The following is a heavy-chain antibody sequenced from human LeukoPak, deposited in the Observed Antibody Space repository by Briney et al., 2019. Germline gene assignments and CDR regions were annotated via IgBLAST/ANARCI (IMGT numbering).Heavy chain of an antibody. CDR1: GYTFTGYY. J-gene: IGHJ4*02. CDR2: INPNSGGT. CDR3: ARDGSGSYYDFDY. D-gene: IGHD3-10*01. Sequence: ASVKVSCKASGYTFTGYYMHWVRQAPGQGLEWMGWINPNSGGTNYAQKFQGRVTMTRDTSISTAYMELSRLRSEDTAVYYCARDGSGSYYDFDYWGQGTLVTVSS. V-gene: IGHV1-2*02.